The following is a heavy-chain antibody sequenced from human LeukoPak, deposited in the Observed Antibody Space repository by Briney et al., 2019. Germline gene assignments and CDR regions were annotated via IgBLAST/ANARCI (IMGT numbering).Heavy chain of an antibody. D-gene: IGHD6-19*01. Sequence: PGGSLRLSCAASGVTFRNYWMSWVRQAPGTGLEWAANIKQDESDRNYVTSVRGRFTISRDNAESSLYLQMNSLRVEDTAVYYCVRNLAVAGTCFDSWGQGTLVTVSS. CDR3: VRNLAVAGTCFDS. CDR2: IKQDESDR. CDR1: GVTFRNYW. V-gene: IGHV3-7*03. J-gene: IGHJ4*02.